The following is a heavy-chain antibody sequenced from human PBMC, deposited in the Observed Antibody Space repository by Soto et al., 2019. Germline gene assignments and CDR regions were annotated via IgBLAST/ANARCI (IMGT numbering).Heavy chain of an antibody. CDR2: MNPNSGNT. J-gene: IGHJ6*02. Sequence: VASVKVSCKASGYTFTSYDINWVRQATGQGLEWMGWMNPNSGNTGYAQKFQGRVTMTRNTSISTAYMELSSLRSEDTAVYYCARGPVLRFLEWYYRDYYYGMDVWGQGTTVTVSS. CDR1: GYTFTSYD. CDR3: ARGPVLRFLEWYYRDYYYGMDV. V-gene: IGHV1-8*01. D-gene: IGHD3-3*01.